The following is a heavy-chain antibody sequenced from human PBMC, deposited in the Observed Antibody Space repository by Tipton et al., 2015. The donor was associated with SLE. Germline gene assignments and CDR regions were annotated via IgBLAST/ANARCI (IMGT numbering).Heavy chain of an antibody. J-gene: IGHJ4*02. D-gene: IGHD6-19*01. CDR2: IYHSGST. V-gene: IGHV4-38-2*02. CDR1: GGSISSGYY. Sequence: TLSLTCIVSGGSISSGYYWGWIRQPPGKGLEWIGSIYHSGSTDYNPSLKSQVTISVDTSKNQFSLKLSSVTAADTAVYYCARDPSSGWYGDCFAYWGQGTLVTVSS. CDR3: ARDPSSGWYGDCFAY.